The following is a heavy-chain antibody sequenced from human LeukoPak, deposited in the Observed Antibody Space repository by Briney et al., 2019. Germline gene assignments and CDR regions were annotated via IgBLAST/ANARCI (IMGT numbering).Heavy chain of an antibody. CDR2: INSDGSST. CDR3: ARDGGRYGDSSGYSD. Sequence: GGSLRLSCAASGFTFSSYWMHWVRQAPGKGLVWVSRINSDGSSTSYADSVKGRFTISRDNAKNTLYLHMNSLRAEDTAVYYCARDGGRYGDSSGYSDWGQGTLVTVSS. CDR1: GFTFSSYW. J-gene: IGHJ4*02. V-gene: IGHV3-74*01. D-gene: IGHD3-22*01.